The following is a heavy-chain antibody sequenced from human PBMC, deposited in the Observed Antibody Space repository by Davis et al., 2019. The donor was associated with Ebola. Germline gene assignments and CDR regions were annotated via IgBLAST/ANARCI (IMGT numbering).Heavy chain of an antibody. D-gene: IGHD1-26*01. J-gene: IGHJ3*02. V-gene: IGHV3-23*01. Sequence: GGPLRLSCAAPGFIFRSYVLSWVRQAPGKGLEWVSTLGTSADTYYADSVKGRFTISRDNSKNTLYLQMNGLRVEDTAIYYCAKDTSNIWFDIWGQGTNVTVSS. CDR1: GFIFRSYV. CDR3: AKDTSNIWFDI. CDR2: LGTSADT.